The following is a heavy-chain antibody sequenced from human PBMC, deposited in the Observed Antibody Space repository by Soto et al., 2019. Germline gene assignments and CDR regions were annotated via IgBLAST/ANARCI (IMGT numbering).Heavy chain of an antibody. CDR3: ARLRMGGPAGYGQKLVLGCIEV. D-gene: IGHD6-13*01. CDR2: IYYSGIT. CDR1: GGYISSGRNY. J-gene: IGHJ6*02. Sequence: SPTRYLTLSFSGGYISSGRNYCGWIRHPPGKGLYLMGSIYYSGITYYNPSLKSRVTISVDTSKNQFSLKLSSVPAPDTAVYYCARLRMGGPAGYGQKLVLGCIEVWVQANTV. V-gene: IGHV4-39*01.